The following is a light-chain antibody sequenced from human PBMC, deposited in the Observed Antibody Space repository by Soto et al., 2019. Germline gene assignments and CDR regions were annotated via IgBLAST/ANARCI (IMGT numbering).Light chain of an antibody. CDR3: QQSYSTLT. Sequence: DIPMTQSPSSLSASVGDRVTITCRTSQTISDYLNWYQHKPGKAPKLLISAASSLQSGVPSRFSGSGSGTDFTLTISSLQPEDFATYYCQQSYSTLTFGPGTRWIS. CDR2: AAS. V-gene: IGKV1-39*01. J-gene: IGKJ3*01. CDR1: QTISDY.